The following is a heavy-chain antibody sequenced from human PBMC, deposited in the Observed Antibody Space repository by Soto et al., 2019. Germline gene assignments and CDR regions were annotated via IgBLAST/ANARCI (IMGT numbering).Heavy chain of an antibody. J-gene: IGHJ6*02. CDR2: IYYSGST. CDR3: ARDLIQPWFYGMVV. Sequence: QVQLQESGPGLVKPSETLSLTCTVSGGSISSYYWSWIRQPPGKGLEWIGYIYYSGSTNYNPSLKSRVTISVATSKHRFSRKLSCVTAADTAVYYCARDLIQPWFYGMVVWGQGTTVTVSS. V-gene: IGHV4-59*01. CDR1: GGSISSYY. D-gene: IGHD5-18*01.